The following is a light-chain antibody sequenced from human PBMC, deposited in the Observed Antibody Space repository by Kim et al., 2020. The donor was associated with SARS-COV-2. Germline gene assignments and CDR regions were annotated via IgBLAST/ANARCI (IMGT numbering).Light chain of an antibody. CDR1: RSNVGTNT. V-gene: IGLV1-44*01. CDR2: SNN. J-gene: IGLJ3*02. Sequence: QSVVIQSPSASGTPGQRVSMSCSGSRSNVGTNTVSWYQQFPGAAPKLLISSNNQRPSGVPDRFSGSKSGTSASLAISGLQSDDEADYYCAAWDDNLNGPVFGGGTKVTVL. CDR3: AAWDDNLNGPV.